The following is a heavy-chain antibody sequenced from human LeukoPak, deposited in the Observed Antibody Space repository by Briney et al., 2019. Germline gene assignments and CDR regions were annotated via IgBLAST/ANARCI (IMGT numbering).Heavy chain of an antibody. J-gene: IGHJ4*02. Sequence: GASGRVSCTASGYTLSRYGVKWVGQATGQGLEWMGWMNPNSGNTGYAQKFQGRVTMTRNTSISTAYMELSSLRSEDTAVYYCARASSGCSIWGQGTLVTVSS. CDR2: MNPNSGNT. CDR1: GYTLSRYG. D-gene: IGHD6-19*01. CDR3: ARASSGCSI. V-gene: IGHV1-8*01.